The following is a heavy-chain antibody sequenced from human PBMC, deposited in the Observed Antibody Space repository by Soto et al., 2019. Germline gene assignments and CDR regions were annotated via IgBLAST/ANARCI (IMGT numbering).Heavy chain of an antibody. CDR2: IYYSGST. D-gene: IGHD4-17*01. Sequence: QVQLQESGPGLVKPSQTLSLTCTVSGGSISSGGYYWSWIRQHPGKGLEWIGYIYYSGSTYYNPSRKRXXTXAXXTSKSQFSLKLGSVTAADTAVYYCARAKATTEASNWGQGTLVTVSS. V-gene: IGHV4-31*03. CDR3: ARAKATTEASN. CDR1: GGSISSGGYY. J-gene: IGHJ4*02.